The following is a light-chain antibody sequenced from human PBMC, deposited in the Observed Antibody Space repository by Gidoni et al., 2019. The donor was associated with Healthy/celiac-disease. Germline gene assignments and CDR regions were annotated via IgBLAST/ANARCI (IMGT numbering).Light chain of an antibody. Sequence: SYELPQPPSVSVSPGKTASITCSGDKLGDKYACWYQQKPGQSPVLVIYQDSKRPSGIPERFSGSNSGNTATLTISGTQAMDEADYYCQAWDSSTVVFGTGTKVTVL. CDR3: QAWDSSTVV. V-gene: IGLV3-1*01. CDR1: KLGDKY. CDR2: QDS. J-gene: IGLJ1*01.